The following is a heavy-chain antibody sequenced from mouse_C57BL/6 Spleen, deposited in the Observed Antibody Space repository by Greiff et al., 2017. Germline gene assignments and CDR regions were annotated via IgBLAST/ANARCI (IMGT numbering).Heavy chain of an antibody. Sequence: VQLQQSGAELVRPGASVTLSCKASGYTFTDYEMHWVKQTPVHGLEWIGAIAPETGGTAYNQKFKGKAILTADKSSSTAYMELRSLTSEDSAVYYCTREGGSSLFDYWGKGTTLTVSS. CDR1: GYTFTDYE. CDR2: IAPETGGT. J-gene: IGHJ2*01. V-gene: IGHV1-15*01. D-gene: IGHD1-1*01. CDR3: TREGGSSLFDY.